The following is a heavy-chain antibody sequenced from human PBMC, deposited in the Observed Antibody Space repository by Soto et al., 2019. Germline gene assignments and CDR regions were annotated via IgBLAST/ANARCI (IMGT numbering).Heavy chain of an antibody. CDR2: IYYSGST. CDR1: GGSVSSGSYY. D-gene: IGHD6-13*01. CDR3: ARVPSWRSSSWYGQIDY. Sequence: PSETLSLTCTVSGGSVSSGSYYWSWIRQPPGKGLEWIGYIYYSGSTNYNPSLKSRVTISVDTSKNQFSLKLSSVTAADTAVYYCARVPSWRSSSWYGQIDYWGQGTLVTVSS. J-gene: IGHJ4*02. V-gene: IGHV4-61*01.